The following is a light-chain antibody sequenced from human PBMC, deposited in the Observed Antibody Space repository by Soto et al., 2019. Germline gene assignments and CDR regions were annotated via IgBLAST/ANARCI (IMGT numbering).Light chain of an antibody. CDR3: AAWDDSLNGWV. CDR1: NSNIGSNI. J-gene: IGLJ3*02. CDR2: TNS. Sequence: QSALTQPPSASGTPGQRVTISCFGSNSNIGSNIVNWYQQLPGTAPKLLVYTNSQRPSGVPDRFSGSKSDTSASLAISGLQSEDEADYYCAAWDDSLNGWVFGGGTKLTVL. V-gene: IGLV1-44*01.